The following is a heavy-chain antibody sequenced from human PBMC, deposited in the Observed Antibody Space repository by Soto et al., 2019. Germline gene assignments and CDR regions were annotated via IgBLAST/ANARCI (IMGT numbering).Heavy chain of an antibody. V-gene: IGHV1-69*13. Sequence: SVKVSCKESRGGFSSCAISWVRHATRQGLEWMGGIIPIFGTANYAQKFRGRVTITADESTSTAYMELSSLRSEDTAVYYCARARVSKSGYDLNWFDPWGQGTLLTVSS. CDR2: IIPIFGTA. D-gene: IGHD5-12*01. CDR1: RGGFSSCA. J-gene: IGHJ5*02. CDR3: ARARVSKSGYDLNWFDP.